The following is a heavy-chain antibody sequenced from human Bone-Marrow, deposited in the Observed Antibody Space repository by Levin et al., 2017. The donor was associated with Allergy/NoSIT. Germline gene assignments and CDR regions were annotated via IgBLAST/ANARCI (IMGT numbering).Heavy chain of an antibody. D-gene: IGHD4-11*01. CDR2: ISNDGSEK. V-gene: IGHV3-30*03. CDR3: HDDYSNYVGGY. J-gene: IGHJ4*02. Sequence: GESLKISCAASGFSFRHYGMHWVRQAPGKGLEWVAVISNDGSEKKYADSVKGRFTISRDNSKNTIYLQMNSLRLEDTAVYYCHDDYSNYVGGYWGQGTLVTVSS. CDR1: GFSFRHYG.